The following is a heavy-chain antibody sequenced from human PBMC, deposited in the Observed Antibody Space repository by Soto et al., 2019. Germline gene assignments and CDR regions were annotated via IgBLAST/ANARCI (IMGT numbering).Heavy chain of an antibody. CDR3: AKDIGYSYGFDAFDI. J-gene: IGHJ3*02. Sequence: SLRLSCAASGVTFVDYAMHWVRQATGKGLEWVSGISWNSGSIGYADSVKGRFTISRDNAKNSLYLQMNSLRAEDTALYYCAKDIGYSYGFDAFDIWGQGTMVTVSS. CDR2: ISWNSGSI. CDR1: GVTFVDYA. V-gene: IGHV3-9*01. D-gene: IGHD5-18*01.